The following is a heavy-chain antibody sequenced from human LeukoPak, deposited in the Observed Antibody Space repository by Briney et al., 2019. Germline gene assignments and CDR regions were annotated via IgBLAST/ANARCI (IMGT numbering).Heavy chain of an antibody. CDR1: GFTFSDYY. D-gene: IGHD3-16*01. CDR3: GRVLGMARYDY. Sequence: GGSLRLSCAASGFTFSDYYMSWIRQAPGKGLEWVSYISSSGSTIYYADSVKGRFTISRDNANNSLYLQMNSLRAEDTAVHYCGRVLGMARYDYWGQGTLVTVSS. J-gene: IGHJ4*01. V-gene: IGHV3-11*01. CDR2: ISSSGSTI.